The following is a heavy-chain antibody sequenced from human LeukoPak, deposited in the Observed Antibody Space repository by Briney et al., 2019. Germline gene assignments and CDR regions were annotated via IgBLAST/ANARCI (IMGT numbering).Heavy chain of an antibody. D-gene: IGHD6-6*01. V-gene: IGHV3-21*01. CDR1: GFTFSSYS. CDR3: ARAIAARPHDAFDI. Sequence: GGSLRLSCAASGFTFSSYSMNWVRQAPGKGLEWVSSISSSSNYIYYADSVKGRFTISRDNAKNSLYLQMNSLRAEDTAVYYCARAIAARPHDAFDIWGQGTMVTVSS. J-gene: IGHJ3*02. CDR2: ISSSSNYI.